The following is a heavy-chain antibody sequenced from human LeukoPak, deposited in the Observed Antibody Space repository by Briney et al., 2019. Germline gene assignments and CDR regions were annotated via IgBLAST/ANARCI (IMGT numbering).Heavy chain of an antibody. CDR2: IYSGGST. D-gene: IGHD6-13*01. CDR1: GFTFSSYA. Sequence: GGSLRLSCAASGFTFSSYAMSWVRQAPGKGLEWVSLIYSGGSTYYADSVKGRFTISRDNSKNTLYLQMDSLRAEDTAVYYCAKDGTPGYWGQGTLVTVSS. J-gene: IGHJ4*02. CDR3: AKDGTPGY. V-gene: IGHV3-23*03.